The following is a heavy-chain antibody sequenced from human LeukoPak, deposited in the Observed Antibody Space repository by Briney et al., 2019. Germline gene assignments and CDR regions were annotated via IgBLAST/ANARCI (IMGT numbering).Heavy chain of an antibody. CDR1: GFTFSSYA. CDR2: ISYDGSNK. V-gene: IGHV3-30*04. D-gene: IGHD6-13*01. CDR3: ARVAEAAAFDS. J-gene: IGHJ4*02. Sequence: GGSLRLSCAASGFTFSSYAMHWVRQAPGKGLEWVAVISYDGSNKYYADSVKGRFTIYRDNSKNTLYLQMNSLRAEDTAVYYCARVAEAAAFDSWGQGTLVTVSS.